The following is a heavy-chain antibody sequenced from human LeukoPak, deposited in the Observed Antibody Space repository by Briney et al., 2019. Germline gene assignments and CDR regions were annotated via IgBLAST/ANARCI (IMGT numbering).Heavy chain of an antibody. J-gene: IGHJ3*02. CDR3: ARAFRGIVATPGAFDI. CDR1: GYSISSGYY. V-gene: IGHV4-38-2*02. D-gene: IGHD5-12*01. Sequence: PTETLSLTCTVSGYSISSGYYWGWIRQPPGKGLEWIGSIYHSGSTYYNPSLKSRVTISVDTSKNQFSLKLSSVTAADTAVYYCARAFRGIVATPGAFDIWGQGTMVTVSS. CDR2: IYHSGST.